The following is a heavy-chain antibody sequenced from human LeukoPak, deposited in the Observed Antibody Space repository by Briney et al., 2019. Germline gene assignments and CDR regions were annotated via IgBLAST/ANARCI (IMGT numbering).Heavy chain of an antibody. CDR1: GFTFSSYG. D-gene: IGHD1-26*01. J-gene: IGHJ4*02. V-gene: IGHV3-30*03. CDR3: ARDLSGRYVFDY. CDR2: ISYDGSNE. Sequence: GGSLRLSCAASGFTFSSYGMHWVRQAPGKGLEWGAVISYDGSNENFGDSVKGRFTISRDKSKNTLYLQMNSLRAEDTAVYYCARDLSGRYVFDYWGRGTLVTVSS.